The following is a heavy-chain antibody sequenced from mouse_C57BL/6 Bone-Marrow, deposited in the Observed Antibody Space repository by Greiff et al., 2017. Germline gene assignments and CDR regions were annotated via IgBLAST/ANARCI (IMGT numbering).Heavy chain of an antibody. Sequence: VQLQQSGTVLARPGASVKMSCKTSGYTFTSYWMHWVKQRPGQGLEWIGAIYPGNSDTRYNQKFKGKAKLTAVTSASTAYMERSSLTNEDSAVYYGTRGGWLLAWFAYWGQGTLVTVSA. V-gene: IGHV1-5*01. J-gene: IGHJ3*01. D-gene: IGHD2-3*01. CDR3: TRGGWLLAWFAY. CDR1: GYTFTSYW. CDR2: IYPGNSDT.